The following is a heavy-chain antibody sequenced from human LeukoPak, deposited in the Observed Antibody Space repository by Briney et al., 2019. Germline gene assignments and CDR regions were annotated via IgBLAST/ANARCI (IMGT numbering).Heavy chain of an antibody. CDR3: ARGLVSSGEDYFDY. D-gene: IGHD6-6*01. Sequence: SETLSLTCTVSGGSISSSSYYWGWIRQPPGKGLEWIGSIYYSGSTYYNPSLKSRVTISVDTSKNQFSLKLSSVTAADTAVYYCARGLVSSGEDYFDYWGQGTLVTVSS. V-gene: IGHV4-39*07. CDR2: IYYSGST. J-gene: IGHJ4*02. CDR1: GGSISSSSYY.